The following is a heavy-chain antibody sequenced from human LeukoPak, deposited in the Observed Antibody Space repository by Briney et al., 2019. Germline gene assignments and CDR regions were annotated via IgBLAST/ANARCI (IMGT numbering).Heavy chain of an antibody. CDR2: IYYSGST. V-gene: IGHV4-30-4*08. D-gene: IGHD3-22*01. CDR3: ARDAYYYDSSGYSPYFDY. Sequence: PSQTLSLTCTVSGGSISSGDYYWSWIRQPPGKGLEWTGYIYYSGSTYYNPSLKSRVTISVDTSKNQFSLKLSSVTAADTAVYYCARDAYYYDSSGYSPYFDYWGQGTLVTVSS. CDR1: GGSISSGDYY. J-gene: IGHJ4*02.